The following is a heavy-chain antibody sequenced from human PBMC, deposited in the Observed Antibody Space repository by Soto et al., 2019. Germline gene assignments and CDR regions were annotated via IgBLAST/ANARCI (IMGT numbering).Heavy chain of an antibody. CDR3: ARASQMIVVLNAFDI. CDR2: IIPIFGTA. J-gene: IGHJ3*02. D-gene: IGHD3-22*01. CDR1: GGTFSSYA. V-gene: IGHV1-69*13. Sequence: SVKVSCKASGGTFSSYAISWVRQAPGQGLEWMGGIIPIFGTANYAQKFQGRVTITADESTSTAYMELSSLRSEDTAVYYCARASQMIVVLNAFDIWSQGTMATVSS.